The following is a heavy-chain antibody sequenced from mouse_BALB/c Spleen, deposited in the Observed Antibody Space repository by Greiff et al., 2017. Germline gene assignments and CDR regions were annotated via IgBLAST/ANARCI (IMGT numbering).Heavy chain of an antibody. Sequence: QVQLKQSGPELVKPGASVKISCKASGYAFSSSWMNWVKQRPGQGLEWIGRIYPGDGDTNYNGKFKGKATLTADKSSSTAYMQLSSLTSVDSAVYFCARSAYYGNYLYFDYWGQGTTLTVSS. CDR1: GYAFSSSW. J-gene: IGHJ2*01. V-gene: IGHV1-82*01. D-gene: IGHD2-10*01. CDR3: ARSAYYGNYLYFDY. CDR2: IYPGDGDT.